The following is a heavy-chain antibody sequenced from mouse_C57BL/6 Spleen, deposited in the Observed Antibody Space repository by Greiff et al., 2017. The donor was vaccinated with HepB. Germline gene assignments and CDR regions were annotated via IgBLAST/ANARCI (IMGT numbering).Heavy chain of an antibody. V-gene: IGHV1-22*01. CDR2: INPNNGGT. Sequence: EVQLQQSGPELVKPGASVKMSCKASGYTFTDYNMHWVKQSHGKSLEWIGYINPNNGGTSYNQKFKGKATLTVNKSSSTAYMELRSLTSEDSAVYYCASSTTVVADYWGQGTTLTVSS. CDR3: ASSTTVVADY. CDR1: GYTFTDYN. J-gene: IGHJ2*01. D-gene: IGHD1-1*01.